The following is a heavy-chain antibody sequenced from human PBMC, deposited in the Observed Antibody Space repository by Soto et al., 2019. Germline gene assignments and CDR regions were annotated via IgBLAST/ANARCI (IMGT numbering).Heavy chain of an antibody. D-gene: IGHD6-19*01. CDR1: GYIFSSYG. Sequence: ASVKVSCNASGYIFSSYGISWVRQAPGQGLEWMGWISTSNGNTKYGQRIQGRVTMTTDTSTGTAYIELTNLRSDDTAVYYCARTLSSAASPYYFDCWGQGSLVTVSS. CDR3: ARTLSSAASPYYFDC. J-gene: IGHJ4*02. V-gene: IGHV1-18*04. CDR2: ISTSNGNT.